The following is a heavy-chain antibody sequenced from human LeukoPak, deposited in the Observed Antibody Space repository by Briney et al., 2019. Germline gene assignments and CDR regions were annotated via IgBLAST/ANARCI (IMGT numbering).Heavy chain of an antibody. V-gene: IGHV4-39*01. CDR3: ARQGGKGGSDY. Sequence: SETLSLTCTFSGGSISSSSYYWGRIRPPPRRGVEWIGSIYYSGSTYYNPSLKSRVTISVDTSKNQFSLKLSSVTAADTAVYYCARQGGKGGSDYWGQGTLVTVSS. CDR1: GGSISSSSYY. D-gene: IGHD2-15*01. J-gene: IGHJ4*02. CDR2: IYYSGST.